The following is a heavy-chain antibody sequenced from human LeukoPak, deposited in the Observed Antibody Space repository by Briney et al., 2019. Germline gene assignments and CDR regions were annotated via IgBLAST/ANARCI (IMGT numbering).Heavy chain of an antibody. V-gene: IGHV3-20*04. Sequence: GGSLRLSCAASGFTLSSYAMSWVRQAPGKGLEWVSGINWNGGSTGYADSVKGRFTISRDNAKNSLYLQMNSLRAEDTALYYCARGPLAYDSSGYYLMAAFDIWGQGTMVTVSS. CDR3: ARGPLAYDSSGYYLMAAFDI. D-gene: IGHD3-22*01. CDR2: INWNGGST. J-gene: IGHJ3*02. CDR1: GFTLSSYA.